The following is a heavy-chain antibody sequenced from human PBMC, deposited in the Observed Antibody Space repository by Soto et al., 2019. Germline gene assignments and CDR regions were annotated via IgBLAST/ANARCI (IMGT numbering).Heavy chain of an antibody. Sequence: QLQLQESGPGLVKPSETLSLTCTVSGGSISGSLYYWGWIRQPPGKGMEWIGSIFYGRSTHYNPSLKSRVTISVDTSKNQFSLKLSSVTAADTAVYYCARLGGYSGYDPFDPWGQGTLVTVSS. CDR3: ARLGGYSGYDPFDP. V-gene: IGHV4-39*01. D-gene: IGHD5-12*01. J-gene: IGHJ5*02. CDR2: IFYGRST. CDR1: GGSISGSLYY.